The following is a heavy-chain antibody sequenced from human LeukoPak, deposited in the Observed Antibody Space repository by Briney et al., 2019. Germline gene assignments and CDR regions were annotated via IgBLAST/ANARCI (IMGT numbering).Heavy chain of an antibody. V-gene: IGHV4-38-2*02. Sequence: SETLSLTCTVSGYSISSGYYWGWIRQPPGKGLEWIGSINHSGSTNYNPSLKSRVTISVDTSKNQFSLKLSSVTAADTAVYYCARRRSFSFMDVWGKGTTVTISS. CDR3: ARRRSFSFMDV. CDR1: GYSISSGYY. D-gene: IGHD3-10*01. J-gene: IGHJ6*03. CDR2: INHSGST.